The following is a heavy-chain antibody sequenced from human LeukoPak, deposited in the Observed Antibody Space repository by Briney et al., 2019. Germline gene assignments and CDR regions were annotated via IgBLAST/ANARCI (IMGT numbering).Heavy chain of an antibody. V-gene: IGHV4-59*01. J-gene: IGHJ4*02. CDR3: ARGGGGYAFDY. CDR2: IFHSGST. D-gene: IGHD3-16*01. Sequence: SETLSLTCTVSGGSISSSYWSWIRQSPGKGLEWIGDIFHSGSTNYNPSLKSRVTISVDTSKNQFSLKLTSVTAADTAVYHCARGGGGYAFDYWGQGTQVTVSS. CDR1: GGSISSSY.